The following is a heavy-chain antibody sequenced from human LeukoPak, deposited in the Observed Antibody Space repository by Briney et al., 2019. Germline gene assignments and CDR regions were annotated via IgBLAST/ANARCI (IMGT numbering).Heavy chain of an antibody. Sequence: VASVKVSCKASGGTFSSYAISWVRQAPGQGLEWMGRIIPILGIANYAQKFQGRVTITADKSTSTAYMELSSLRSEDTAVYYCARGPTTVVTPGAFDIWGQGTMVTVSS. CDR1: GGTFSSYA. V-gene: IGHV1-69*04. CDR3: ARGPTTVVTPGAFDI. CDR2: IIPILGIA. D-gene: IGHD4-23*01. J-gene: IGHJ3*02.